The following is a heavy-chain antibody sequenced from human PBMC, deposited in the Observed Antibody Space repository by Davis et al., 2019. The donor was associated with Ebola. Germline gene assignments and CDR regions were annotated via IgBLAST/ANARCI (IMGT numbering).Heavy chain of an antibody. J-gene: IGHJ4*02. CDR3: GVQGDY. CDR2: IYNGGRT. CDR1: GFTASSNY. V-gene: IGHV3-53*04. Sequence: GGSLRLSCAASGFTASSNYMTWVRQAPGKGLEWVSVIYNGGRTFYADPGKGRFTISRHKLKNMLYLHMNSLRPEDTAVYYCGVQGDYWGQGTLVTVSS.